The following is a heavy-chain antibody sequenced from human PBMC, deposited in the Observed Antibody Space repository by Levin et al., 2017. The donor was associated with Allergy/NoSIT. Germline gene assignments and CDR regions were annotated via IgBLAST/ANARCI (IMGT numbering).Heavy chain of an antibody. CDR3: AGRDNWEDFDY. Sequence: GESLKISCAASGFTFSSYSMNWVRQAPGKGLECVSSISSTSNYIFYADSVKGRFTISRDNAKKLLYLQMNSLRAEDTAVYYCAGRDNWEDFDYWGQGTLVTVSS. CDR2: ISSTSNYI. D-gene: IGHD1-20*01. CDR1: GFTFSSYS. J-gene: IGHJ4*02. V-gene: IGHV3-21*01.